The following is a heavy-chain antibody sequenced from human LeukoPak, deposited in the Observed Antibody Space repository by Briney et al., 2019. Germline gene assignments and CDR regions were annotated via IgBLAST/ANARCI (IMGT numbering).Heavy chain of an antibody. J-gene: IGHJ4*02. CDR1: GYTFTSYY. CDR2: INPSGGST. D-gene: IGHD2-2*01. V-gene: IGHV1-46*01. Sequence: ASVKVSCKASGYTFTSYYMHWVRQAPGQGLEWMGIINPSGGSTSYAQEFQGRVTMTRDTSTSTVYMELSSLRSEDTAVYYCARDLSSAVPAAPGLDYWGQGTLVTVSS. CDR3: ARDLSSAVPAAPGLDY.